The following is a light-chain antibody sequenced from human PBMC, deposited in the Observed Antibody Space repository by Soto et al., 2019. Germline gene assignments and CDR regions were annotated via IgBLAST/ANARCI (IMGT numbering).Light chain of an antibody. J-gene: IGKJ1*01. V-gene: IGKV3-11*01. Sequence: EIVLTQSPATLSLSPGDRATLSCRASHSVGSLLAWYRQKPGQAPRLLIYFGSNRAAGIPPRFSGSGSGTEFTVTIDSLQPEDFALFYCQQRSSWPWTFGQGTRVEVK. CDR1: HSVGSL. CDR3: QQRSSWPWT. CDR2: FGS.